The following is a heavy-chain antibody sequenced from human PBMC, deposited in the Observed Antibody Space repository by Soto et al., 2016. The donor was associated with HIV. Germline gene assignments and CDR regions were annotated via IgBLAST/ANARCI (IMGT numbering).Heavy chain of an antibody. CDR2: INSHENIN. CDR3: ARVPAPYSPGWYDPNYFDY. J-gene: IGHJ4*02. Sequence: EVQLVESGGGLVQPGGSLRLSCAASGFTFSKYWMHWVRQAPGKGLVWVSRINSHENINKLRGLREGPIHHLQRQRQRTRCLCKMNSLRVEDTAVYYCARVPAPYSPGWYDPNYFDYWGQGTLVTVSS. D-gene: IGHD6-19*01. V-gene: IGHV3-74*01. CDR1: GFTFSKYW.